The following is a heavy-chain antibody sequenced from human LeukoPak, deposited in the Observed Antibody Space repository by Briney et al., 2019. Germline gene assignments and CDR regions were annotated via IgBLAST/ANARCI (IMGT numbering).Heavy chain of an antibody. CDR2: IYTSGST. V-gene: IGHV4-4*07. J-gene: IGHJ6*03. CDR3: ARETSQKGAHYMDV. CDR1: GGSISSYY. D-gene: IGHD3-16*01. Sequence: PSETLSLTCTVSGGSISSYYWSWIRQPAGKGLEWIGRIYTSGSTNYNPSLKSRVTISVDTSKNQFSLKLSSVTAADTAVYYCARETSQKGAHYMDVWGKGTPVTISS.